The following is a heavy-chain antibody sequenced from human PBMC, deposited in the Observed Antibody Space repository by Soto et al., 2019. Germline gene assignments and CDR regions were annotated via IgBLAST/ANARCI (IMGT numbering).Heavy chain of an antibody. J-gene: IGHJ6*02. CDR3: AKVSLGALTFTDYYYYGLDV. Sequence: GGSLRLSCAASGFTFSTYAMNWVRQAPGKGLEWVSAISGGGGSTYYADSVKGRVTISRDNSKNTLYLQMNSLRAEETAVYYCAKVSLGALTFTDYYYYGLDVWGQGTTVTVSS. D-gene: IGHD1-26*01. CDR1: GFTFSTYA. V-gene: IGHV3-23*01. CDR2: ISGGGGST.